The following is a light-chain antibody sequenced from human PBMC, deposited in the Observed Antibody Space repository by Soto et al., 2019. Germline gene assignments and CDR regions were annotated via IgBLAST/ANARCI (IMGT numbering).Light chain of an antibody. J-gene: IGKJ1*01. Sequence: IQMTQSPSSLSASVGDRVTITFRASQGISNELGWYQQRPGKAPKVLIYGASNLQSGVPSRFSGSGSGTEFTLTITSLQPDDFATYYCQQYNSYWTFGQGTKVDIK. CDR3: QQYNSYWT. CDR2: GAS. CDR1: QGISNE. V-gene: IGKV1-17*01.